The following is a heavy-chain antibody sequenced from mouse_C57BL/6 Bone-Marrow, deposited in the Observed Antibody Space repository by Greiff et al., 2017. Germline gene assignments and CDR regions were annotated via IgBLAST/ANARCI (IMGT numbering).Heavy chain of an antibody. Sequence: VQLQQSGPELVKPGASVKISCKASGYAFSSSWMNWVKQRPGKGLEWLGRLYPGDGDTNYNGKFKGKATLTADKSSSTAYMQLSSLTSEDSAVYFCARGGYDAWFAYWGQGTLVTVSA. V-gene: IGHV1-82*01. CDR1: GYAFSSSW. CDR2: LYPGDGDT. CDR3: ARGGYDAWFAY. J-gene: IGHJ3*01. D-gene: IGHD2-2*01.